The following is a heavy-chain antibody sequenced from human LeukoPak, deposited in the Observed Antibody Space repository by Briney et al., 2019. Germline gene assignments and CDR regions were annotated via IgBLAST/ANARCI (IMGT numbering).Heavy chain of an antibody. CDR1: GFFVSNNY. V-gene: IGHV3-66*01. CDR3: ARERTYRSGIDY. J-gene: IGHJ4*02. CDR2: IYSGGST. Sequence: GGSLRLSCAASGFFVSNNYMCWVRQAPGKGLEWVSVIYSGGSTYYADSVKGRFTISRDNSKNTLYLQMNSLRAEDTAVYYCARERTYRSGIDYWGQGTLVTVSS. D-gene: IGHD6-19*01.